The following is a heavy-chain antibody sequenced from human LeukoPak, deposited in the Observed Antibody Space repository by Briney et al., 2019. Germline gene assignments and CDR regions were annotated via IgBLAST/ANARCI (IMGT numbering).Heavy chain of an antibody. CDR3: MVRGVIITYDY. Sequence: SQTLSLTCTVSGGSISSGDYYWSWIRQPPGNGLEWIGYIYYSGSTYYNPSLKSRVTISVDTSKNQFSLKLSSVTAADTAVYYCMVRGVIITYDYWGQGTLVTVSS. CDR1: GGSISSGDYY. CDR2: IYYSGST. D-gene: IGHD3-10*01. J-gene: IGHJ4*02. V-gene: IGHV4-30-4*01.